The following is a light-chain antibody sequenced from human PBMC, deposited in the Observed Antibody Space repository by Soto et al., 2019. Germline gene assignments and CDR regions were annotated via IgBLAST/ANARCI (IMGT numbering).Light chain of an antibody. V-gene: IGLV2-14*01. Sequence: QSALTQPASVSGSPGQSITISCTGTSSDVGGYNYVSWYQQHPGKAPKLMIYEVSNRPSGVSNRFSGSKSGNTASLTISVLQAEDEADYYCSSYTSSSTWVFGGGTKLTV. CDR2: EVS. J-gene: IGLJ3*02. CDR1: SSDVGGYNY. CDR3: SSYTSSSTWV.